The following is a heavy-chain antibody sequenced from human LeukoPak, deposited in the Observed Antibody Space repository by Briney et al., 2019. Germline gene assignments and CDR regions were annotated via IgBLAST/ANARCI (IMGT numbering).Heavy chain of an antibody. J-gene: IGHJ4*02. CDR3: AKELTTVTTFFDY. V-gene: IGHV3-23*01. CDR2: ISGSGGRT. CDR1: GFTFSNYA. D-gene: IGHD4-17*01. Sequence: GSLRLSCAASGFTFSNYAMSWVRQAPGKGLAWVSAISGSGGRTYYADSVKGRFTASRDNSKNTLYLQINSLRAEDTAVYYCAKELTTVTTFFDYWGQGTLVTVSS.